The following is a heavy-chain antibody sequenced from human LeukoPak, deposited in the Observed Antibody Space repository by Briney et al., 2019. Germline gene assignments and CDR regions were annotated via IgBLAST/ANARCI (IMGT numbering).Heavy chain of an antibody. CDR1: GFTFSDYN. D-gene: IGHD3-9*01. J-gene: IGHJ6*02. Sequence: GGSLRLSCAASGFTFSDYNMNWVRQAPGKGREGGSYITNGGSTIHHADSVKGRFTISRDNAKKTLYLQMNSLRAEDTAVYYCARSIGLTGGGVDVWGQGTTVTVSS. CDR3: ARSIGLTGGGVDV. CDR2: ITNGGSTI. V-gene: IGHV3-11*01.